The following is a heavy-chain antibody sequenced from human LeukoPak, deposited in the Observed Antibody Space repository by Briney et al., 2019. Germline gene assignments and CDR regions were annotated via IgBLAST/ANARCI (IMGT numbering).Heavy chain of an antibody. J-gene: IGHJ4*02. Sequence: SGPTLVNPTQTLTLTCTFSGFSLSTSGVGWGWIRQPPGKALEWLALIYWNDDKRYSPSLKSRLTITKDTSKNQVVLTMTNMDPVDTATYYCAHFEYDGSGSGYWGQGTLVTVSS. CDR3: AHFEYDGSGSGY. D-gene: IGHD3-10*01. CDR1: GFSLSTSGVG. V-gene: IGHV2-5*01. CDR2: IYWNDDK.